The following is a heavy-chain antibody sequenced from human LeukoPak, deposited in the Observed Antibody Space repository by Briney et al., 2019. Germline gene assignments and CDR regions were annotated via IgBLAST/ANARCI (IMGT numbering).Heavy chain of an antibody. Sequence: PGGSLRLSCAASGFTFSNYAMNWVRQAPGKGLEWVSTISGSGGSTYYADSVKGRFTISRDNSKNTLYLQMNSLRAEDTAVYYCAKDWHDTSGYYYRTALFDYWGQGTLVTVPS. J-gene: IGHJ4*02. CDR2: ISGSGGST. D-gene: IGHD3-22*01. CDR3: AKDWHDTSGYYYRTALFDY. CDR1: GFTFSNYA. V-gene: IGHV3-23*01.